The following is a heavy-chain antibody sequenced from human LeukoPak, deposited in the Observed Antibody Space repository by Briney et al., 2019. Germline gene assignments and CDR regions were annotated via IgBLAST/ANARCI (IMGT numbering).Heavy chain of an antibody. CDR1: GYTFTAYY. Sequence: ASVKVCCKASGYTFTAYYMHWVRQAPGQGLEWMGWINPNSGGTNYAQKFQGRVTMTRDTSISTAYMELSRLRSDDTAVYYCARGAAGRSGWFRFDYWGQGTLVTVSS. CDR3: ARGAAGRSGWFRFDY. J-gene: IGHJ4*02. D-gene: IGHD6-19*01. V-gene: IGHV1-2*02. CDR2: INPNSGGT.